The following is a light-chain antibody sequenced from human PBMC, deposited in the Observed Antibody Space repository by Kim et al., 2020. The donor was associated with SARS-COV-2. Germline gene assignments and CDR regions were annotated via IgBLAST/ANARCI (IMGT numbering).Light chain of an antibody. J-gene: IGLJ2*01. CDR2: QDS. CDR1: KLGDKY. Sequence: VSPGQTASITCSGDKLGDKYACWYQQKPGQYPVLVLYQDSKRPSGSPERFSGSNSGNTATLTISGTQAMDEADYYCQSWDSSTVVVFGGGTQLTVL. V-gene: IGLV3-1*01. CDR3: QSWDSSTVVV.